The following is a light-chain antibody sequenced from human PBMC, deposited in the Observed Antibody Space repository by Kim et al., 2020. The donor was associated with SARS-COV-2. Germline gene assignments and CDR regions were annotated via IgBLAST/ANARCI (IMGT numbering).Light chain of an antibody. CDR1: SSDVGGYNY. V-gene: IGLV2-11*01. CDR3: SSYAGSSSLL. J-gene: IGLJ3*02. CDR2: AVS. Sequence: GQSVTISCTVTSSDVGGYNYVSWYQLRPDKAPKLMIYAVSERPSGVPDRFSGSKSGNTAFLTISGLQAEDEGDYYCSSYAGSSSLLFGGGTKVTVL.